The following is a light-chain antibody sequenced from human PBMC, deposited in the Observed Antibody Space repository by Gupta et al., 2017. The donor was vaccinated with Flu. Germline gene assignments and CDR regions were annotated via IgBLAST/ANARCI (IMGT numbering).Light chain of an antibody. CDR1: SSVIGTHNL. V-gene: IGLV2-23*02. J-gene: IGLJ1*01. Sequence: TSSVIGTHNLVSWYQQHPDKAHKLVISEVSRRPSGVSNRFSGSKSGNAAFLTISGLQTEDEADYYCCSYVGSSTFVFGTGTKVTVL. CDR2: EVS. CDR3: CSYVGSSTFV.